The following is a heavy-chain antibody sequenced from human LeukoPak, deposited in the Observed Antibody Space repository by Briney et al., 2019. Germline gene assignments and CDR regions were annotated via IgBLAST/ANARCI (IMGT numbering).Heavy chain of an antibody. CDR2: IYYSGST. CDR1: GGSISSFY. D-gene: IGHD3-10*01. CDR3: ARLGYYGSGSYPDY. Sequence: SETLSLTCTVSGGSISSFYWSWIRQPPGKGLEWIGYIYYSGSTNYNPSLKSRVTISVDTSKNQFSLRLSSVTAADTAVYYCARLGYYGSGSYPDYWGQGTLVTVSS. J-gene: IGHJ4*02. V-gene: IGHV4-59*01.